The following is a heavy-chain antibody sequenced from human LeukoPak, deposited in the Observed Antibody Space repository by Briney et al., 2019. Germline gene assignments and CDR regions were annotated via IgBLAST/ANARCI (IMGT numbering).Heavy chain of an antibody. J-gene: IGHJ4*02. CDR2: INGGGANI. CDR1: GFTFSNYE. Sequence: GGSLRLSCAASGFTFSNYEMNWDRQAPGKGLEWVSYINGGGANIYYADSVQGRYTISRDNAKNSLYLQMNNLRVEDTAVYYCARLLIVGTNYDYWGQGTLVTVSS. CDR3: ARLLIVGTNYDY. D-gene: IGHD1-26*01. V-gene: IGHV3-48*03.